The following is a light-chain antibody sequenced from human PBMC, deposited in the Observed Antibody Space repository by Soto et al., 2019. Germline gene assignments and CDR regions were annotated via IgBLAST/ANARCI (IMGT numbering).Light chain of an antibody. J-gene: IGKJ3*01. V-gene: IGKV3-20*01. CDR1: QSASSNY. CDR2: GAS. CDR3: QQYGSSPFN. Sequence: EIVLTQSPAILSLSPGERATLSCRASQSASSNYLAWYQQKPAQAPRLLIYGASSRATGIPDRFSGSGSGTDFTLTISRLEPEDLAVYYCQQYGSSPFNFGPGTKVDIK.